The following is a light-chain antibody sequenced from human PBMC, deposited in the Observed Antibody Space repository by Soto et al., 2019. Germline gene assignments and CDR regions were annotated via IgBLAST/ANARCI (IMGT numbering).Light chain of an antibody. CDR1: SRDVGAYNY. CDR3: SAYASTSTAV. J-gene: IGLJ1*01. V-gene: IGLV2-14*01. CDR2: EVH. Sequence: QSALTQPASVSGSPGQSITISCTGTSRDVGAYNYVSWYQQPPGKAPKLMIYEVHNRPSGVSYRFSGSKSGTTASLTISGLQAEDEADYYCSAYASTSTAVFGTGTKVTVL.